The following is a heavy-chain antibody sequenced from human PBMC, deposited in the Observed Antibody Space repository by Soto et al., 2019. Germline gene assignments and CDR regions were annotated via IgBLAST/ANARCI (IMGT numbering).Heavy chain of an antibody. CDR1: GGSISSYY. D-gene: IGHD3-16*01. V-gene: IGHV4-4*07. CDR2: IYTSGST. Sequence: SETLSLTCTVSGGSISSYYWSWIRQPAGKGLEWIGRIYTSGSTNYNPSLKSRVTMSVETSKKQISLNLTSVTDADTAVYYCASVTFGGVVLAHWGQGTLVTVSS. CDR3: ASVTFGGVVLAH. J-gene: IGHJ4*02.